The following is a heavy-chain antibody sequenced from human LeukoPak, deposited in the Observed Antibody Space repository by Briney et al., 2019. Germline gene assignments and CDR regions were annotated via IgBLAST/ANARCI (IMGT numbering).Heavy chain of an antibody. D-gene: IGHD2-2*03. V-gene: IGHV3-48*02. CDR3: ARGGIGYPFDY. J-gene: IGHJ4*02. CDR2: ISSSSTI. CDR1: GFTFSSYG. Sequence: GGSLRLSCVGSGFTFSSYGMHWVRQTPGKGLEWVSYISSSSTIYYADSVKGRFTISRDNAKNSLYLQMNSLRDEDTAVYYCARGGIGYPFDYWGQGTLVTVSS.